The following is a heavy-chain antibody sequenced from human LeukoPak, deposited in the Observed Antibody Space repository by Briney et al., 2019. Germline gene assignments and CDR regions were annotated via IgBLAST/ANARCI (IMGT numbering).Heavy chain of an antibody. CDR1: GYTFTGYY. D-gene: IGHD3-22*01. V-gene: IGHV1-2*02. CDR2: INPNSGGT. J-gene: IGHJ4*02. CDR3: ARDYYDSSGYSAHFDY. Sequence: ASVKVSCKASGYTFTGYYMHWVRQAPGQGLEWMGWINPNSGGTNYAQKFQGRVTMTRDTSISTAYMELSRLRSDDTAVYYCARDYYDSSGYSAHFDYWGQGTLVTVSS.